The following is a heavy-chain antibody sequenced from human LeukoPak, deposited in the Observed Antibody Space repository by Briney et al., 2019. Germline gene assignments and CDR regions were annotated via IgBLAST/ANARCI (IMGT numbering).Heavy chain of an antibody. CDR1: GFTFSSYP. Sequence: PGRSLRLSCAAAGFTFSSYPMHWVRQAPGKGLEWVAVIWYDGSNKYYADSVKGRFTISRDNSKNTLYLQMNSLRAEDTAVYYCARDALAREYYDFWSGYYAPFDYWGQGTLVTVSS. V-gene: IGHV3-33*08. J-gene: IGHJ4*02. D-gene: IGHD3-3*01. CDR3: ARDALAREYYDFWSGYYAPFDY. CDR2: IWYDGSNK.